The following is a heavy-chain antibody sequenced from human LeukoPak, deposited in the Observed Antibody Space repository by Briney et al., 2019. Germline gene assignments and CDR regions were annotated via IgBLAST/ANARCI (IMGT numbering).Heavy chain of an antibody. Sequence: ASVKVSCKASGGTFTNYAISWVRQAPGQGLEWMGWISAYNGNTNYAQKLQGRVTMTTDTSTSTAYMELRSLRSDDTAVYYCARTYYYGSGSSNWFDPWGQGTLVTVSS. V-gene: IGHV1-18*01. CDR1: GGTFTNYA. CDR2: ISAYNGNT. D-gene: IGHD3-10*01. J-gene: IGHJ5*02. CDR3: ARTYYYGSGSSNWFDP.